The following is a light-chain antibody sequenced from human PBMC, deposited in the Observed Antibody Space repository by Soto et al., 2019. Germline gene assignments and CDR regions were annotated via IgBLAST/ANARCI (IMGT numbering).Light chain of an antibody. J-gene: IGKJ1*01. CDR3: QKYSSNPT. V-gene: IGKV4-1*01. CDR2: EAS. CDR1: QSVLYTSNNKNY. Sequence: DIVMTQSPDSLAVSLGGRATINCKSGQSVLYTSNNKNYLAWYQQKPGQPPKVLINEASSRESAVPDRFSGSGSWTDLTLSTSSLPAEDAAVYYCQKYSSNPTLAQGPKVKFK.